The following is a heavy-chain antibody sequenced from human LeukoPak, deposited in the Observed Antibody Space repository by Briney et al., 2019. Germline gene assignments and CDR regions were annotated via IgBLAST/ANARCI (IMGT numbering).Heavy chain of an antibody. D-gene: IGHD1-26*01. J-gene: IGHJ6*03. CDR3: ARDYKSGSYYYYYYYYMDV. CDR2: ILPIFGTA. Sequence: SVKVSCKASGGTFSSFAISWVRQAPGQGLEWMGRILPIFGTANYAQKFQGRVTITTDESTSTAYMELSSLRSEDTAVYYCARDYKSGSYYYYYYYYMDVWGKGTTVTVSS. V-gene: IGHV1-69*05. CDR1: GGTFSSFA.